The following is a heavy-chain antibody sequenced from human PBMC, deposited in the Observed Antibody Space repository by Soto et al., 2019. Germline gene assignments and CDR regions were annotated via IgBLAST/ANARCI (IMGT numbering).Heavy chain of an antibody. J-gene: IGHJ4*02. D-gene: IGHD6-6*01. Sequence: GGSLRLSCAASGFTFSSYSMDWVRQAPGKGLEWVSSISSSSSYIYYADSLKGRFTLSRDNAKNSLYLQMNRQRAEGTAVDYRARAYSSSSWAPLAHWGRGTRLAVSS. V-gene: IGHV3-21*01. CDR1: GFTFSSYS. CDR3: ARAYSSSSWAPLAH. CDR2: ISSSSSYI.